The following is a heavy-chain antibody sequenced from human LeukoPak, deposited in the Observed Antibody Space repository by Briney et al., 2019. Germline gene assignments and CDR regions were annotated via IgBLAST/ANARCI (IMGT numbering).Heavy chain of an antibody. Sequence: ASVKVSCEASGYTFTGYYMHWVRQAPGQGLERMGWINPNSGGTNYAQKFQGRVTMTRDTSISTAYMELSRLRSDDTAVYYCARVSPYSSSWYWEDYWGQGTLVTVSS. CDR2: INPNSGGT. J-gene: IGHJ4*02. V-gene: IGHV1-2*02. CDR3: ARVSPYSSSWYWEDY. CDR1: GYTFTGYY. D-gene: IGHD6-13*01.